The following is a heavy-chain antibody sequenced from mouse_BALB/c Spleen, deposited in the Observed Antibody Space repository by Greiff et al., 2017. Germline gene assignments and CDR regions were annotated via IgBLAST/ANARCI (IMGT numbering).Heavy chain of an antibody. Sequence: EVKVVESGGGLVKPGGSLKLSCAASGFTFSDYYMYWVRQTPEKRLEWVATISDGGSYTYYPDSVKGRFTISRDNAKNTLYLQMSSLKSEDTAMYYCARGLFDVWGAGTTVTVSS. V-gene: IGHV5-4*02. CDR3: ARGLFDV. J-gene: IGHJ1*01. CDR2: ISDGGSYT. CDR1: GFTFSDYY.